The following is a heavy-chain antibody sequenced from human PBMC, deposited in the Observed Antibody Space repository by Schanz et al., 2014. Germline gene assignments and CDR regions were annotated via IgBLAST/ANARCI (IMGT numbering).Heavy chain of an antibody. CDR1: GGTFSSYT. J-gene: IGHJ4*02. D-gene: IGHD6-13*01. CDR3: ARSGSSNWYFFDY. Sequence: QVQLVQSGAEVKKPGSSVKVSCKASGGTFSSYTISWVRQAPGQGLEWMGRIIPILGIANYAQKFQGRVTITADRSTSTAYMELSSLRSEDTAVYYCARSGSSNWYFFDYWGQGTLVTVSS. V-gene: IGHV1-69*02. CDR2: IIPILGIA.